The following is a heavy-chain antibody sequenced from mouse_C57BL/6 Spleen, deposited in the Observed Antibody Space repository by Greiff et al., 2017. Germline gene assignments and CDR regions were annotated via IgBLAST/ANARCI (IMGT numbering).Heavy chain of an antibody. CDR2: IDPSDSYT. J-gene: IGHJ2*01. CDR3: ARSNYYGSSSYLDY. CDR1: GYTFTSYW. Sequence: QVHVKQPGAELVMPGASVKLSCKASGYTFTSYWMHWVKQRPGQGLEWIGEIDPSDSYTNYNQKFKGKSTLTVDKSSSTAYMQLSSLTSEDSAVYYCARSNYYGSSSYLDYWGQGTTLTVSS. D-gene: IGHD1-1*01. V-gene: IGHV1-69*01.